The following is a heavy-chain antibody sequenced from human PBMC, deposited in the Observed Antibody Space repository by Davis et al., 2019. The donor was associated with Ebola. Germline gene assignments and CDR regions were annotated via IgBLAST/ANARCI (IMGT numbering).Heavy chain of an antibody. J-gene: IGHJ3*02. V-gene: IGHV1-18*01. CDR3: TRGPSYDSGVIGAFDI. CDR1: GYTFTRYG. D-gene: IGHD4-17*01. Sequence: AASVKVSCKASGYTFTRYGISWVWQAPGEGPEWMAWISGHSDNPKYAPKVQDRVTVTTDRSTHTAYLELRSLRSDDTAVYYCTRGPSYDSGVIGAFDIWGQGTTITVSS. CDR2: ISGHSDNP.